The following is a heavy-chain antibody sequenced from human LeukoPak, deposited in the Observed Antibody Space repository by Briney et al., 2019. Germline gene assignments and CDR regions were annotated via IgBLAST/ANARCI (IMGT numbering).Heavy chain of an antibody. D-gene: IGHD3-3*01. CDR3: ARQKGFLEWFNNF. Sequence: SDTLSLTCTVSGGSISSYYWSWIRQPAGKGLEWIGRIYTSGSTNYNPSLKSRVTISVDTSKNQFSLKLSSVTAADTAVYYCARQKGFLEWFNNFWGQETLVTVSS. V-gene: IGHV4-4*07. J-gene: IGHJ4*02. CDR2: IYTSGST. CDR1: GGSISSYY.